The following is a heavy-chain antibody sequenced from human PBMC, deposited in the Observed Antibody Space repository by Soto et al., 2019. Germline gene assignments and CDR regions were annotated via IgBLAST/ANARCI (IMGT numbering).Heavy chain of an antibody. J-gene: IGHJ6*03. CDR2: ISGSGGGT. Sequence: EVQLLESGGGLVQPGGSLRLSCAASGFTFSNYAMSWVRQAPGKGLEWVSAISGSGGGTFYADSVKGRFTISRDNFKSTLFLQMNSLRAEDTAVYFCVKDSPAVHCSSLTFHSYMDVWGRGTTVTVSS. D-gene: IGHD2-2*01. CDR1: GFTFSNYA. V-gene: IGHV3-23*01. CDR3: VKDSPAVHCSSLTFHSYMDV.